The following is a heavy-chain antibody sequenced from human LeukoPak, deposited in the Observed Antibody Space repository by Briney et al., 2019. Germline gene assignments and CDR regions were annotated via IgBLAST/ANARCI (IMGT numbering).Heavy chain of an antibody. V-gene: IGHV4-39*01. D-gene: IGHD3-22*01. CDR3: ARHGSGYYYYFDY. J-gene: IGHJ4*02. CDR1: GGSIISSSYD. CDR2: IYYSGST. Sequence: SEPLSLTCTVSGGSIISSSYDWGWIRQPPGKGLEWIGSIYYSGSTYYNPSLKSRVTISVDTSKNQFSLKLSSVTAADTAVYYCARHGSGYYYYFDYWGQGTLVTVSS.